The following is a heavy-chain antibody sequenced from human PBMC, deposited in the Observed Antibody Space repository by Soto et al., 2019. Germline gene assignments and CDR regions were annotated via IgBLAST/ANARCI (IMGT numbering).Heavy chain of an antibody. CDR1: GFTFSSYG. J-gene: IGHJ3*02. CDR2: ISYDGSNK. D-gene: IGHD3-22*01. Sequence: GGSLRLSCAASGFTFSSYGMHWVRQAPGKGLEWVAVISYDGSNKYYADSVKGRFTISRDNSKNTLYLQMNSLRAEDTAVYYCAKSRYYYDSSGYSLDAFDIWGQGTMVTVSS. CDR3: AKSRYYYDSSGYSLDAFDI. V-gene: IGHV3-30*18.